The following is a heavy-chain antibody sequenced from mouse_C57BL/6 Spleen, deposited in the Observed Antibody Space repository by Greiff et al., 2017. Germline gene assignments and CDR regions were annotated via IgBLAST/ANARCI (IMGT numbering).Heavy chain of an antibody. D-gene: IGHD1-1*01. V-gene: IGHV7-3*01. Sequence: DVMLVESGGGLVQPGGSLSLSCAASGFTFTDYYMSWVRQPPGKALEWLGFIRNKANGYTTEYSASVKGRFTISRDNSQSILYLQMNALRAEDSATYYCARGYYYGSSAWFAYWGQGTLVTVSA. CDR2: IRNKANGYTT. CDR3: ARGYYYGSSAWFAY. CDR1: GFTFTDYY. J-gene: IGHJ3*01.